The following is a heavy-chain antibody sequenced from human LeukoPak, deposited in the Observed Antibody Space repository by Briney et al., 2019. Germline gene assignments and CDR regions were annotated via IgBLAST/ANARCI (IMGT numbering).Heavy chain of an antibody. Sequence: GATVKVSCKASGYTFTSYYVHWVRQAPGQGLEWVGILNPSGSSTSYAQNFQGRVTMTRHTSISTAYMELSRLRSDDTAVYYCARESYGDYAAYNFDYWGQGTLVTVSS. CDR2: LNPSGSST. V-gene: IGHV1-46*01. CDR1: GYTFTSYY. CDR3: ARESYGDYAAYNFDY. J-gene: IGHJ4*02. D-gene: IGHD4-17*01.